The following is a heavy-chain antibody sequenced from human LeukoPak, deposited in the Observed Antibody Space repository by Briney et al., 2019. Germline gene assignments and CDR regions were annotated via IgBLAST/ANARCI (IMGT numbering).Heavy chain of an antibody. CDR1: GASFTDYS. CDR3: ARGGYYNILTGYETADAFDI. D-gene: IGHD3-9*01. J-gene: IGHJ3*02. CDR2: IFASGTT. V-gene: IGHV4-4*07. Sequence: SETLSLTCTVSGASFTDYSWTWIRQPAGKGLEWIGRIFASGTTNFNPSLKSRVTMSMDVSKSQLSLRLSSVTAADTAVYYCARGGYYNILTGYETADAFDIWGQGTMVTVSP.